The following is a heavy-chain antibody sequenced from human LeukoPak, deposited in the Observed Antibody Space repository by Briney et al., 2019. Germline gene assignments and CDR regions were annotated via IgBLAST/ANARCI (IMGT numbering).Heavy chain of an antibody. CDR3: ARDDPLYYDILTGIPGDYYGMDV. J-gene: IGHJ6*02. Sequence: SETLSLTCAVSGGSISSSNWWSWVRQPPGKGLEWIGEIYHSGSTNYNPSLKSRVTISVDKSKNQFSLKLSSVTAADTAVYYCARDDPLYYDILTGIPGDYYGMDVWGQGTTVTVSS. V-gene: IGHV4-4*02. CDR1: GGSISSSNW. D-gene: IGHD3-9*01. CDR2: IYHSGST.